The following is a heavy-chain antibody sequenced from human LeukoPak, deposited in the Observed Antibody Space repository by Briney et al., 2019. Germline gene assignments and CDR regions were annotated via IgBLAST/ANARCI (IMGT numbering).Heavy chain of an antibody. CDR3: ASHNYYYYYMDV. CDR2: IIPIFGSA. Sequence: SVKVSCKASGGTFSSYAISWVRQAPGQGLEWMGGIIPIFGSANYAQKFQGRVTITADKSTSTAYMELSSLRSEDTAVYYCASHNYYYYYMDVWGKGTTVTVSS. V-gene: IGHV1-69*06. CDR1: GGTFSSYA. J-gene: IGHJ6*03.